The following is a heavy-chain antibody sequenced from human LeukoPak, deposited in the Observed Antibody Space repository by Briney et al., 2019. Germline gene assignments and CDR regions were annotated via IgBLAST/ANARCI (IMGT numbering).Heavy chain of an antibody. CDR3: AKDLTPVVSGTPFDY. V-gene: IGHV3-30*18. J-gene: IGHJ4*02. Sequence: PGGSLRLSCAASGFTFSSYGMHWVRQAPGKGLEWVAVISYDGSNKYYADSVKGRLTISRDNSKNTLYLQMNSLRAEDTAVYYCAKDLTPVVSGTPFDYWGQGTLVTVSS. D-gene: IGHD2-2*01. CDR2: ISYDGSNK. CDR1: GFTFSSYG.